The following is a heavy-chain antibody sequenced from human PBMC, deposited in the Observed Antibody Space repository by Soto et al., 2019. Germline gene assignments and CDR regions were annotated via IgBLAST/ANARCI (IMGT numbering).Heavy chain of an antibody. CDR3: ARAYYYDSSVKSRYFQH. CDR1: GGSISSYY. Sequence: SETLSLTCTVSGGSISSYYWTWIRQHPGKGLEWIGYIYYSGSTYYNPSLKSRVTISVDTSKNQFSLKLSSVTAADTAVYYCARAYYYDSSVKSRYFQHWGQGTLVTVSS. D-gene: IGHD3-22*01. V-gene: IGHV4-59*06. CDR2: IYYSGST. J-gene: IGHJ1*01.